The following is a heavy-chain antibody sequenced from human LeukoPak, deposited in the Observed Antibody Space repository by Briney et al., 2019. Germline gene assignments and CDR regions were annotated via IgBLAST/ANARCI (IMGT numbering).Heavy chain of an antibody. D-gene: IGHD6-19*01. J-gene: IGHJ4*02. Sequence: ASVTVSCKASGYTFTSYYMHWVRQAPGQGLEWMGIINPSGGSTSYAQKFQGRVTMTRDTSTSTVYMELSSLRSEDTAVYYCARDREQWLVLRGSLDYWGQGTLVTVSS. CDR1: GYTFTSYY. CDR3: ARDREQWLVLRGSLDY. CDR2: INPSGGST. V-gene: IGHV1-46*01.